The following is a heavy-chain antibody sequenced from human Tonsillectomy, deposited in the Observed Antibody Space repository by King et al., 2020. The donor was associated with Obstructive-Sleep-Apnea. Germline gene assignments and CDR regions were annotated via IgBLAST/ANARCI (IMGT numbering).Heavy chain of an antibody. Sequence: VQLVESGGGLIQPGGSLRLSCAASGFTFSSYWMHWVRQAPGKGLVWVSRIISGGSSTNYADSVTGRVTISRDKSKNTLYLQMNSLRAEDTAVYYCASGACSSTSCYERRDYWGQGTLVTVSS. D-gene: IGHD2-2*01. CDR3: ASGACSSTSCYERRDY. V-gene: IGHV3-74*01. J-gene: IGHJ4*02. CDR1: GFTFSSYW. CDR2: IISGGSST.